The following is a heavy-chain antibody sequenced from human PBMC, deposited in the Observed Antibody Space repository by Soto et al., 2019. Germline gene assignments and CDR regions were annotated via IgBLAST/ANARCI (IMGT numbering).Heavy chain of an antibody. Sequence: SETLSLTCSVSGGSISGFYWSWIRKSAGKGLEWIGRIYATGTTDYNPSLKSRVMMSVDTSKKQFSLKLRSVTAADTAVYYCVRDGTKTLRDWFDPWGQGISVTVSS. J-gene: IGHJ5*02. D-gene: IGHD1-1*01. V-gene: IGHV4-4*07. CDR2: IYATGTT. CDR1: GGSISGFY. CDR3: VRDGTKTLRDWFDP.